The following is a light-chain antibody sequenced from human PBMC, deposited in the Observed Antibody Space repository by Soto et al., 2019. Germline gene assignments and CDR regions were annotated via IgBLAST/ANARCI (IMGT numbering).Light chain of an antibody. Sequence: QSVLTQPPSVSGAPGQRVTISCNGSSSNIGAGYDVHWYQQPPGTAPKLLIYDNSYRPSGVPDRFSGSKSGTSASLAITGLQAEDEADYYCQSYDSRLSGYVFGTGTKVTVL. CDR1: SSNIGAGYD. V-gene: IGLV1-40*01. J-gene: IGLJ1*01. CDR2: DNS. CDR3: QSYDSRLSGYV.